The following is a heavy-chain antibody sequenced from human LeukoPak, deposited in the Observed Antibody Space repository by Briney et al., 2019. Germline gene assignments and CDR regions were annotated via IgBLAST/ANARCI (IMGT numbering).Heavy chain of an antibody. Sequence: GSVKVSCKACGYTFIGYYIHWVRQARGRGLDWVGWIIPNSGDTNYAQTLQGSVPMTTDTSTSTAYMELRSLRSAATAVYYCARDRGSGWFIYWGQGTLVTVSS. V-gene: IGHV1-18*04. CDR1: GYTFIGYY. CDR3: ARDRGSGWFIY. CDR2: IIPNSGDT. J-gene: IGHJ4*02. D-gene: IGHD6-19*01.